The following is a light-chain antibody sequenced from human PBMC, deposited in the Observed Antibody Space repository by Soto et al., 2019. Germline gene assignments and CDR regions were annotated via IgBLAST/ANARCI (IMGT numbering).Light chain of an antibody. CDR2: GAS. V-gene: IGKV3D-7*01. CDR1: QSVSSSY. Sequence: EIVLTQSPATLSLTPGERATLSCRASQSVSSSYLAWYQQKPGQAPRLLIYGASTRATSIPARFRGSGSGTDFTLTISSLQPEDFAVYYCQQDYNLPLTFGGGTKVDI. J-gene: IGKJ4*01. CDR3: QQDYNLPLT.